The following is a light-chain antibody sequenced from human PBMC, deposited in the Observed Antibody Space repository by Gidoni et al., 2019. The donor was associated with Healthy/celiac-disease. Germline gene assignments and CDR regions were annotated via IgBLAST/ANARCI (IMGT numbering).Light chain of an antibody. Sequence: QSALTQPASVSGSPGQSITISCTGTSSDVGGYNYVSWYQQHPGKAPKLMIYEVSNRPSGVPDRFSGSKSGNTASLTISGLQAEDEADYYCSSYTSSSTPSWVFGGGTKLTVL. CDR2: EVS. V-gene: IGLV2-14*01. CDR3: SSYTSSSTPSWV. CDR1: SSDVGGYNY. J-gene: IGLJ3*02.